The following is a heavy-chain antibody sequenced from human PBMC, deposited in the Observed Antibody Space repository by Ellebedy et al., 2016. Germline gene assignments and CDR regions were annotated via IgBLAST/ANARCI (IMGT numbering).Heavy chain of an antibody. V-gene: IGHV4-59*01. Sequence: SETLSLTCTVSGGSIGLYYWSWIRQSPVKGLEWIGYIFYSGTTNYNPSLKSRVTVALDMSKNQFSLNLSPVTAADTAVYYCASLKSGKGPLQHRYYFDHWGQGTLVTVSS. CDR1: GGSIGLYY. D-gene: IGHD1-26*01. CDR3: ASLKSGKGPLQHRYYFDH. CDR2: IFYSGTT. J-gene: IGHJ4*02.